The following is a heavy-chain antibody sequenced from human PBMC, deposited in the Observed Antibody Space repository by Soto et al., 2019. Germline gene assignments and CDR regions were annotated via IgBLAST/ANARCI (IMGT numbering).Heavy chain of an antibody. V-gene: IGHV1-2*04. Sequence: ASVKVSCKASGYTFTTYYINWVRQAPGQGLEWMGWINPNTGATNYAQKFQGWVTLTRDAPVTTAHMEVSRLTSGDTAVYFCARSVTTHLAADFWGQGTLVTVSS. D-gene: IGHD4-17*01. CDR3: ARSVTTHLAADF. CDR1: GYTFTTYY. J-gene: IGHJ4*02. CDR2: INPNTGAT.